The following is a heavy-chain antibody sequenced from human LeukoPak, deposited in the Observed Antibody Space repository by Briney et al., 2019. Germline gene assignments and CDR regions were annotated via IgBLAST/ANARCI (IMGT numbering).Heavy chain of an antibody. V-gene: IGHV3-30*18. D-gene: IGHD6-13*01. Sequence: GGSLRLSCAASGFAFSSNGMHWVRQAPGKGLGWVALISYDGSNKYYADSVKGRFTISRDNSKNTLYLQMNSLTAEDTAVYYCAKDRSSSWTWTIDYWGQGTLVTVSS. CDR1: GFAFSSNG. J-gene: IGHJ4*02. CDR3: AKDRSSSWTWTIDY. CDR2: ISYDGSNK.